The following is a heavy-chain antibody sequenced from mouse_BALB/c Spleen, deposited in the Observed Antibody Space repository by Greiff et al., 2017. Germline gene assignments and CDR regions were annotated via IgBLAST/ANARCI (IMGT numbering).Heavy chain of an antibody. V-gene: IGHV1-4*02. J-gene: IGHJ1*01. Sequence: VQLQQSAAELARPGASVKMSCKASGYTFTSYTMHWVKQRPGQGLEWIGYINPSSGYTEYNQKFKDKTTLTADKSSSTAYMQLSSLTSEDSAVYYCASYYGSSYFWYFDVWGAGTTVTVSS. CDR3: ASYYGSSYFWYFDV. D-gene: IGHD1-1*01. CDR2: INPSSGYT. CDR1: GYTFTSYT.